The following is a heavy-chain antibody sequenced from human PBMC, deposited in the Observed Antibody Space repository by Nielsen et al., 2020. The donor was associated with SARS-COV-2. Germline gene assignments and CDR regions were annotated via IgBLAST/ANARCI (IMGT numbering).Heavy chain of an antibody. CDR1: GGSISSSSYY. D-gene: IGHD4-17*01. Sequence: SETLSLTCTVSGGSISSSSYYWGWIRQPPGKGLEWIGEINHSGSTNYNPSLKSRVTISVDTSKNQFSLNLSSVTAADTAVYYCARGPHDYGDYWLGYWGQGTLVTVSS. J-gene: IGHJ4*02. CDR3: ARGPHDYGDYWLGY. CDR2: INHSGST. V-gene: IGHV4-39*07.